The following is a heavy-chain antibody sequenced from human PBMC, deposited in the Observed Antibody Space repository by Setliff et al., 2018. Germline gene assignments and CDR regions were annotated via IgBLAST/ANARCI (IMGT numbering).Heavy chain of an antibody. CDR2: INHRGTT. V-gene: IGHV4-34*01. Sequence: PSETLSLTCAVYGGSFSGYYWNWIRQAPGKGLEWIGEINHRGTTSYTPSLKSRVTISISADTSNKSFSLNLFSVTAADTAVYYCVGRDFSGGDSWGHGTLVTVSS. CDR1: GGSFSGYY. CDR3: VGRDFSGGDS. D-gene: IGHD6-25*01. J-gene: IGHJ5*01.